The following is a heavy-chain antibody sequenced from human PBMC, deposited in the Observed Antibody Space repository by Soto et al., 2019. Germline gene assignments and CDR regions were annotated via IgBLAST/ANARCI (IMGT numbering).Heavy chain of an antibody. CDR3: AKELYAGAITVSSCFAY. Sequence: EVQLLESGGGLVQPGGSLRLSCVASGFTFNSYAMSWVRQAPGKGLEWVSTTAPNGQGSSYADSVKGRFTISRDTSDSKNTLYLQMNSLRAEDTAVYFCAKELYAGAITVSSCFAYWGQGTLVTVSS. CDR2: TAPNGQGS. D-gene: IGHD3-16*02. V-gene: IGHV3-23*01. J-gene: IGHJ4*02. CDR1: GFTFNSYA.